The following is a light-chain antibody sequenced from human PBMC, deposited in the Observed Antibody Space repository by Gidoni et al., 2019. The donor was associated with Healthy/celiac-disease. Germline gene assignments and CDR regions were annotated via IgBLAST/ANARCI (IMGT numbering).Light chain of an antibody. J-gene: IGKJ4*01. Sequence: DIVMTQSPLSLPVTPGEPASISCRSSQSLLHSNGYNYLDWYLQKPGQSPQLLIYLGSNRASGVPDRFSVSGSGTDFTLKISRVEAEDVGVYYCMQALQPLTFGGGTKVEIK. CDR2: LGS. V-gene: IGKV2-28*01. CDR3: MQALQPLT. CDR1: QSLLHSNGYNY.